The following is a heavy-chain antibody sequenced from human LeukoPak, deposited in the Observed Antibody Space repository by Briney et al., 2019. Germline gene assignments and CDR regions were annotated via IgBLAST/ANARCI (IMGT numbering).Heavy chain of an antibody. CDR1: GFTFSSYS. V-gene: IGHV3-21*01. J-gene: IGHJ4*02. D-gene: IGHD2-21*01. Sequence: GGSLRLSCAASGFTFSSYSMNWVRQAPGQGLEWVSSITSRGNTFYADSVKGRFTISRDDAKNSLYLQMNSLRAEDTAVYYCARDPTRDDCWGQGTLVTVSS. CDR3: ARDPTRDDC. CDR2: ITSRGNT.